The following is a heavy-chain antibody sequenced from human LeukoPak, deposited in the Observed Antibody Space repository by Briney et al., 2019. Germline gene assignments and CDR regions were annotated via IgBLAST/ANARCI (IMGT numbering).Heavy chain of an antibody. CDR2: INHSGST. D-gene: IGHD2-2*01. V-gene: IGHV4-34*01. CDR3: ARSRVVPAAIYREPYWYFDL. Sequence: PSETLSLTCAVYGGSFSGYYWSWIRQPPGKGLEWIGEINHSGSTNYKPSLKSRVTISVDTSKNQFSLKLSSVTAADTAVYYCARSRVVPAAIYREPYWYFDLWGRGTLVTVSS. J-gene: IGHJ2*01. CDR1: GGSFSGYY.